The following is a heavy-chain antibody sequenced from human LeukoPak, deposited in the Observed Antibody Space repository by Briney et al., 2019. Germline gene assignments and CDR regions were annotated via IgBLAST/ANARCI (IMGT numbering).Heavy chain of an antibody. D-gene: IGHD3-3*01. J-gene: IGHJ4*02. CDR2: INHSGGA. V-gene: IGHV4-34*01. Sequence: RTSETLSLTCAVYGGSFIGYYWSWIRQPPGKELEWIGGINHSGGANYNPSLKSRVTISADTSKSQFSLKLGSVTAADTAVYYCARVPLRFLEPFDYWGQGTLVTVSS. CDR1: GGSFIGYY. CDR3: ARVPLRFLEPFDY.